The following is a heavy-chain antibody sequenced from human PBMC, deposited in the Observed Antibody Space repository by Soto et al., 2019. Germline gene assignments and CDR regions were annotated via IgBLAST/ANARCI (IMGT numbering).Heavy chain of an antibody. V-gene: IGHV3-23*01. CDR1: GFTFSSYA. Sequence: EVQLLESGGGLVQPGGSLRLSCAASGFTFSSYAMSWVRQAPGKGLEWVSAISGSGGSTYYADSVKGRFTISRDNSKNTLSLQLNSLRAEDTAVSYWARRSSGGYFDYWGQGPRVTVSS. CDR3: ARRSSGGYFDY. D-gene: IGHD6-19*01. CDR2: ISGSGGST. J-gene: IGHJ4*02.